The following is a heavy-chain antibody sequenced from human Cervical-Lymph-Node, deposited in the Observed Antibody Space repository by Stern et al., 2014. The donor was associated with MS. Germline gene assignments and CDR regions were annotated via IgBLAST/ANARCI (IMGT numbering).Heavy chain of an antibody. CDR3: ARHHGHSPTPFDS. CDR1: RDSFTHSW. D-gene: IGHD5-24*01. CDR2: IFPADSDT. Sequence: EVQLEESGSEVKKPGESLKISCKASRDSFTHSWIGWVRQMPGKGLEWMGIIFPADSDTKYSPSFEGQVTFSSDRSTSTAYLQWSSLKAPDTAIYYCARHHGHSPTPFDSWGQGTRVTVSS. J-gene: IGHJ4*02. V-gene: IGHV5-51*01.